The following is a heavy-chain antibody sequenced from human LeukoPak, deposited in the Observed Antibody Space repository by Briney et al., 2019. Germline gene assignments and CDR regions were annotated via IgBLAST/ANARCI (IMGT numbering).Heavy chain of an antibody. V-gene: IGHV3-30*18. D-gene: IGHD3-3*01. CDR3: AKGALEWLLGIDY. CDR2: ISYDGSNK. CDR1: GFTFSSYG. Sequence: PGRSLRLSCAASGFTFSSYGTHWVRQAPGKGLEWVAVISYDGSNKYYADSVKGRFTISRDNSKNTLYLQMNSLRAEDTAVYYCAKGALEWLLGIDYWGQGTLVTVSS. J-gene: IGHJ4*02.